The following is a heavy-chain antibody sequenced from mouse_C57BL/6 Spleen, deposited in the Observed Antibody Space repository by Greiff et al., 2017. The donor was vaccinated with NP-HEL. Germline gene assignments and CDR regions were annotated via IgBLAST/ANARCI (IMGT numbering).Heavy chain of an antibody. Sequence: EVQVVESGGGLVKPGGSLKLSCAASGFTFSDYGMHWVRQAPEKGLEWVAYISSGSSTIYYADTVKGRFTISRDNAKNTLFLQMTSLRSEDTAMYYCARPLYYSNYVVGYYFDYWGQGTTLTVSS. J-gene: IGHJ2*01. D-gene: IGHD2-5*01. CDR1: GFTFSDYG. CDR2: ISSGSSTI. V-gene: IGHV5-17*01. CDR3: ARPLYYSNYVVGYYFDY.